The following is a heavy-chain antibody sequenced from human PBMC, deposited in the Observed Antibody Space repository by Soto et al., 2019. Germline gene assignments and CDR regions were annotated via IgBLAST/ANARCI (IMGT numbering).Heavy chain of an antibody. J-gene: IGHJ4*02. CDR1: GGSFSGYY. D-gene: IGHD2-8*02. Sequence: QVQLQQWGAGLLKPSETLSLTCAVYGGSFSGYYWTWIRQPPGTGLEWIGEINHSGSTNYYPSLKSRVTISVDTSKNQFSLKLTSVTAADTAVYYCARDQVTGLFDYWGQGTLVTVSS. CDR2: INHSGST. CDR3: ARDQVTGLFDY. V-gene: IGHV4-34*01.